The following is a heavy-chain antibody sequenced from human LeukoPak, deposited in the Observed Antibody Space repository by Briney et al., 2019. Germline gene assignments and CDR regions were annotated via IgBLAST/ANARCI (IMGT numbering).Heavy chain of an antibody. D-gene: IGHD5-12*01. CDR3: ARGPLDSGYTYFDY. CDR1: GASISSYY. Sequence: PSETLSLTCTVSGASISSYYWSWIRQPHGEGLERIGYFSYSGNTNYNPSLKSRVTVSVDTAKNQFSLKLTSVTAADTAVYHCARGPLDSGYTYFDYWGQGTLVTVSS. CDR2: FSYSGNT. J-gene: IGHJ4*02. V-gene: IGHV4-59*01.